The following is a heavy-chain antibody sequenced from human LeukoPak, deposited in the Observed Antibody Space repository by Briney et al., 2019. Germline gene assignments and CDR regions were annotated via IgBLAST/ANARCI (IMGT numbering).Heavy chain of an antibody. D-gene: IGHD1-1*01. CDR2: ISYDGSNK. V-gene: IGHV3-30*18. J-gene: IGHJ4*02. CDR1: GFSFSTYG. CDR3: AKLETKFDY. Sequence: GGSLRLSCAASGFSFSTYGMHWVRQAPGKGLEWVAVISYDGSNKYYADSVKGRFTISRDNSKNTLYLQMNSLRAEDTAVYYCAKLETKFDYWGQGTLVTVSS.